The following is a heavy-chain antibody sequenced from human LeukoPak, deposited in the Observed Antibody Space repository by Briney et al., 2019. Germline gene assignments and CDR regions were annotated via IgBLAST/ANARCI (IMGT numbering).Heavy chain of an antibody. V-gene: IGHV3-53*01. Sequence: PGGSLRLSCTVSGFTVSSNSMSWVRQAPGKGLEWVSFIYSGTIHYSDSVKGRFTISRDNSKNSLYLQMNSLRAEDTAVYYCARRGEELRAFDYWGQGTLVTVSS. CDR2: IYSGTI. J-gene: IGHJ4*02. CDR3: ARRGEELRAFDY. CDR1: GFTVSSNS. D-gene: IGHD3-10*01.